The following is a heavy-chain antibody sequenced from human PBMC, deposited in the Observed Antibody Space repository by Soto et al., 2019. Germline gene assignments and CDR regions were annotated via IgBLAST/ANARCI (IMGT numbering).Heavy chain of an antibody. D-gene: IGHD6-19*01. CDR2: ISYDGSNK. CDR3: AKVGRVAGTFDY. J-gene: IGHJ4*02. CDR1: GFTFSSYG. Sequence: PGGSLRLSCAASGFTFSSYGMHWVRQAPGKGLEWVAVISYDGSNKYYADSVKGRFTISRDNSKNTLYLQMNSLRAEDTAVYYCAKVGRVAGTFDYWGQGTLVTVSS. V-gene: IGHV3-30*18.